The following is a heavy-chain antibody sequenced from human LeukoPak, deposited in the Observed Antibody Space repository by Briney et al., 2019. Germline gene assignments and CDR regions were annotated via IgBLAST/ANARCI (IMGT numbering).Heavy chain of an antibody. V-gene: IGHV3-74*01. D-gene: IGHD3-3*01. Sequence: GGSLRLSCAASGFTFRSYWMFWVRQAPGKGLVWVSHINSDGSSTSYADSVKGRFTISRDNAKDTVYLQMNSLRAEDTAVYYCASLWRSKYFQHWGQGTLVTVSS. CDR2: INSDGSST. CDR3: ASLWRSKYFQH. CDR1: GFTFRSYW. J-gene: IGHJ1*01.